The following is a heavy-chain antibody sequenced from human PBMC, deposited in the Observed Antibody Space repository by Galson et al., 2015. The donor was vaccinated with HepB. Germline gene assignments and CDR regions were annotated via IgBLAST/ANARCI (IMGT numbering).Heavy chain of an antibody. CDR2: ISSSSSYI. D-gene: IGHD3-22*01. CDR1: GFTFSSYS. CDR3: ARDTSSGYSEYAFDI. Sequence: SLRLSCAASGFTFSSYSMNWVRQAPGKGLEWVSSISSSSSYIYYADSVKGRFTISRDNAKNSLYLQMNSLRAEDTAVYYRARDTSSGYSEYAFDIWGQGTMVTVSS. J-gene: IGHJ3*02. V-gene: IGHV3-21*01.